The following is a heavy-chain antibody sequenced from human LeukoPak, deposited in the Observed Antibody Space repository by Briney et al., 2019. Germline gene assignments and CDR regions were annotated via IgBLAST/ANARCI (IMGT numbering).Heavy chain of an antibody. CDR3: AKYGDYEEIDY. J-gene: IGHJ4*02. CDR2: IHYNGNT. D-gene: IGHD4-17*01. Sequence: PSETLSLTCNVSGVSISSYHWNWIRQPPGKGLEWVGYIHYNGNTDYKPSLKSRVTMSLDTSKNQFSLNLSSVTAADTAVYYCAKYGDYEEIDYWGQGTLVTVSS. V-gene: IGHV4-59*08. CDR1: GVSISSYH.